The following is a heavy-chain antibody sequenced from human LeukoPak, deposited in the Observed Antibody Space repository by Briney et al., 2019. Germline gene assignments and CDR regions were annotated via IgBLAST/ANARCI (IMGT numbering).Heavy chain of an antibody. CDR1: GGSFSGYY. J-gene: IGHJ5*02. CDR2: INHSGST. CDR3: AVSAAGLFDP. D-gene: IGHD6-13*01. Sequence: SETLSLTCAVYGGSFSGYYWSWIRQPPGKGLEWIGEINHSGSTNYNPSLKSRVTISVDTSKNQFSLNLSSVTAADTAVYYCAVSAAGLFDPWGQGTLVTVSS. V-gene: IGHV4-34*01.